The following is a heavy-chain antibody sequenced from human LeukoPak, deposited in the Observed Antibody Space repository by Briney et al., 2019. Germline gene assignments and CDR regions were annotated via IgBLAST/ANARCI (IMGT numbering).Heavy chain of an antibody. CDR3: ARVYKVGAIYYFDY. V-gene: IGHV4-59*08. CDR1: GGSISSYY. D-gene: IGHD1-26*01. Sequence: PSETLSLTCTVSGGSISSYYWSWIRQPPGKGLEWIGYIYYSGSTNYNPSLKSRVTISVDTSKNQFSLKLSSVTAADTAVYYCARVYKVGAIYYFDYWGQGTLVTVSS. CDR2: IYYSGST. J-gene: IGHJ4*02.